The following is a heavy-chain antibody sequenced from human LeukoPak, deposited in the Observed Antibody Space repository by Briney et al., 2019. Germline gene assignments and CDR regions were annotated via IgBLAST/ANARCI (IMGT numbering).Heavy chain of an antibody. J-gene: IGHJ4*02. Sequence: PGGSLRLSCAASGFTLSSYSMNWVRQAPGKGLEWVSYISSSSTHIYYADSVKGRFTISRDNARNSLYLQMNSLRAADTAIYYCARSEHSSSSFDYWGQGTLVTVSS. CDR1: GFTLSSYS. CDR2: ISSSSTHI. V-gene: IGHV3-21*01. CDR3: ARSEHSSSSFDY. D-gene: IGHD6-6*01.